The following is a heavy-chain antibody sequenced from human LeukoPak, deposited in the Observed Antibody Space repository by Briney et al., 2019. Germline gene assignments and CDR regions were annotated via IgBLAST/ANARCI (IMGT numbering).Heavy chain of an antibody. CDR2: INHSGST. CDR3: ARDRPVGYCSSTSCYPYYYYYMDV. V-gene: IGHV4-34*01. J-gene: IGHJ6*03. CDR1: GGSFSGYY. Sequence: SETLSLTCAVYGGSFSGYYWSWIRQPPGKGLEWIGEINHSGSTNYNPSLKSRVTISVDTSKSQFSLKLSSVTAADTAVYYCARDRPVGYCSSTSCYPYYYYYMDVWGKGTTVTVSS. D-gene: IGHD2-2*01.